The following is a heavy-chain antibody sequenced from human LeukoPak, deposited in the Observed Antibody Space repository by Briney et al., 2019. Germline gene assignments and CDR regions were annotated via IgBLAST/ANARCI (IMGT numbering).Heavy chain of an antibody. CDR2: IGKSGETT. V-gene: IGHV3-23*01. D-gene: IGHD3-9*01. CDR3: AQATAGRYEH. Sequence: GESLRLSCAASGFTFSTYAMNWVRQAPGKGLEWVSAIGKSGETTYYADSVKGRFTISRDNSKNTLYLQLNSLRADDTAVFYCAQATAGRYEHWGQGALVTVSS. CDR1: GFTFSTYA. J-gene: IGHJ1*01.